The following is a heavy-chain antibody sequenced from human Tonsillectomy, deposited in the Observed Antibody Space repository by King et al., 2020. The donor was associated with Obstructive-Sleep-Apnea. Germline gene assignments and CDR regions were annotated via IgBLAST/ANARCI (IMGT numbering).Heavy chain of an antibody. CDR1: GYSFTSYW. V-gene: IGHV5-10-1*03. CDR3: ASGYYHYYVLDV. J-gene: IGHJ6*04. Sequence: QLVQSGAEVKKPGESLRISCKGSGYSFTSYWISWVRQLPGKGLEWLGRIDPSDSYTNDSPSFHGHVTISADKSISTAYLQWSSLKASDTAMYYCASGYYHYYVLDVWGKGTTVSVSA. CDR2: IDPSDSYT.